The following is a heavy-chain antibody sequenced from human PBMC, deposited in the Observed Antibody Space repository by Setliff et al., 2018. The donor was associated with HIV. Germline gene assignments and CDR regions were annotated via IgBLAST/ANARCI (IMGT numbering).Heavy chain of an antibody. CDR1: AGSIRSSTYY. CDR3: ARGYYDSNVYYFPGY. V-gene: IGHV4-39*07. D-gene: IGHD3-22*01. Sequence: SETLSLTCTVSAGSIRSSTYYWAWIRQPPGKGLEWIGTIYYSGSTYYNPSLKSRATISVDGSKNQFSLKLSSVTAADTAIYYCARGYYDSNVYYFPGYWGQGTLVTVSS. CDR2: IYYSGST. J-gene: IGHJ4*02.